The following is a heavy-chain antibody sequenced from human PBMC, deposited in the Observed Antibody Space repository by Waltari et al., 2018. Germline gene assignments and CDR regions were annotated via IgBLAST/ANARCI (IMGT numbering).Heavy chain of an antibody. D-gene: IGHD5-18*01. V-gene: IGHV3-21*01. Sequence: EVQLVESGGGLVKPGGSLSLSCAASGFTFSSYSMNWVRQAPGKGLEWVSSISSSSSYIYYADSVKGRFTISRDNAKNSLYLQMNSLRAEDTAVYYCARDRNSYGSWAGYWGQGTLVTVSS. CDR2: ISSSSSYI. J-gene: IGHJ4*02. CDR1: GFTFSSYS. CDR3: ARDRNSYGSWAGY.